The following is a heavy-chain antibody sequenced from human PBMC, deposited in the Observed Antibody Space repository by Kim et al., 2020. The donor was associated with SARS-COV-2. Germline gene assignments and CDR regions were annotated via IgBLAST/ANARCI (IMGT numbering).Heavy chain of an antibody. J-gene: IGHJ4*02. V-gene: IGHV4-39*07. CDR1: GGSISSSSYY. D-gene: IGHD3-10*01. Sequence: SETLSLTCTVSGGSISSSSYYWGWIRQPPGKGLEWIGSIYYSGSTYSNPSLKSRVTISVDTSKNQFSLKLSSVTAADTAVYYCMVRGVIFDYWGQGTLVTVSS. CDR2: IYYSGST. CDR3: MVRGVIFDY.